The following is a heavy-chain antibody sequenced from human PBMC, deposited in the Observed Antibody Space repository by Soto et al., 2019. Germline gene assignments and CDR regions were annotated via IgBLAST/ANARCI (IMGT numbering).Heavy chain of an antibody. V-gene: IGHV4-4*02. CDR1: GGTVASSHL. CDR3: AREIVTAGGNNYFDP. CDR2: VYHTGDT. Sequence: SETLSLTCGVSGGTVASSHLWSCVRQSPGGGLEWIGNVYHTGDTNLNPSLQSRVTISVDKSNNQFSLRLNSLTAADTAVYFCAREIVTAGGNNYFDPWGPGTLVTVYS. J-gene: IGHJ5*02. D-gene: IGHD2-21*02.